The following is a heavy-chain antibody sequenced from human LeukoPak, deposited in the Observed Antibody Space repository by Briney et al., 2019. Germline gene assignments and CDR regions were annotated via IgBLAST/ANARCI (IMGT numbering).Heavy chain of an antibody. CDR3: AKGGHSSSWENWFDP. J-gene: IGHJ5*02. Sequence: GGSLTLSCAASGFTFSSYAMSWLRHAPGKGLEWVSAISGSGGSTYYADSVKGRFTISRDNSKNTLYLQMNSLRAEDTAVYYCAKGGHSSSWENWFDPWGQGTLVTVSS. CDR2: ISGSGGST. D-gene: IGHD6-13*01. V-gene: IGHV3-23*01. CDR1: GFTFSSYA.